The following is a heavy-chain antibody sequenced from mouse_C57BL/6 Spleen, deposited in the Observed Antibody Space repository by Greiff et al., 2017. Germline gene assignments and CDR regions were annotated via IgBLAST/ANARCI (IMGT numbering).Heavy chain of an antibody. D-gene: IGHD4-1*01. J-gene: IGHJ1*03. Sequence: DVKLVESGGGLVKPGGSLKLSCAASGFTFSSYAMSWVRQTPEKRLEWVATISDGGSYTYYPDNVKGRFTISRDNAKNNLYLQMSHLKSEDTAMYYCARDWDGYFDVWGTGTTVTVSS. CDR1: GFTFSSYA. CDR3: ARDWDGYFDV. V-gene: IGHV5-4*01. CDR2: ISDGGSYT.